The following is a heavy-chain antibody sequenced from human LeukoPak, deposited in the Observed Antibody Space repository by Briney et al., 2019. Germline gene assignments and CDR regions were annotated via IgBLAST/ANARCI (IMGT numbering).Heavy chain of an antibody. D-gene: IGHD3-16*01. CDR3: VRGSTLRHYQY. CDR2: IYYSGST. V-gene: IGHV4-39*01. J-gene: IGHJ4*02. CDR1: GGSISSSSYS. Sequence: SETLSLTCTVSGGSISSSSYSWGWIRRPPGKGLEWIGSIYYSGSTYYNPSLKSRATVSVDTSKNQFSLKLSSVTAADTAVYYCVRGSTLRHYQYWGRGTLVTVSS.